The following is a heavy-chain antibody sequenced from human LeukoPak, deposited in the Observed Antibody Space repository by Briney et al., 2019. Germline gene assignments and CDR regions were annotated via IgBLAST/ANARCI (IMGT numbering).Heavy chain of an antibody. D-gene: IGHD4-17*01. CDR1: GGSFSGYY. Sequence: SETLSLTCAVYGGSFSGYYWSWIRQPPGKGLEWIGEINHSGSTNYNPSLKSRVTISVDTSKNQFSLKLSSVTAAGTAVYYCASPYGDYVWAFDIWGQGTMVTVSS. CDR3: ASPYGDYVWAFDI. CDR2: INHSGST. V-gene: IGHV4-34*01. J-gene: IGHJ3*02.